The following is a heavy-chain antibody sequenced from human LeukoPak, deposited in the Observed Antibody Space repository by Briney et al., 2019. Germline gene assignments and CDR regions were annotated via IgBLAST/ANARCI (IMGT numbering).Heavy chain of an antibody. CDR3: AGFESSWYCGLYGFNR. Sequence: ASVKVSCKASGYTFTSYSISWVRQAPGQGLEWMGWISAYNGNTNYAQKLRGRVTMTTDTSTSTAYMELRSLRSDNTAVYYCAGFESSWYCGLYGFNRWSQGTLVTVPS. CDR2: ISAYNGNT. D-gene: IGHD6-13*01. CDR1: GYTFTSYS. J-gene: IGHJ5*02. V-gene: IGHV1-18*01.